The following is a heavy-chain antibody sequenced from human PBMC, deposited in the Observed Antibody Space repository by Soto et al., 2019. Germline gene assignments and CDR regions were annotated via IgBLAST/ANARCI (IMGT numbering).Heavy chain of an antibody. J-gene: IGHJ6*02. CDR2: INNAYST. V-gene: IGHV3-66*01. Sequence: GGSLRLSCAASGFDASVNFMTWFRQAPGKGLEWVSAINNAYSTFYADSVKGRFTISRDNSKNTVYLQMNSLRVEDTAMYYCVRENYYYGLDVWGQGTAVTVSS. CDR1: GFDASVNF. CDR3: VRENYYYGLDV.